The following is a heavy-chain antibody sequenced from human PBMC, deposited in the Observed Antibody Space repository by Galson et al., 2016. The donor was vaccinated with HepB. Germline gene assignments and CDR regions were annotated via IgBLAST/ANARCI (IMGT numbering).Heavy chain of an antibody. Sequence: SLRLSCAASGFTFKKYGFNWVRLTPGKGLEWLSYTESYSKIIRYTDSVRGRFTVSRDNAKNSVYLQLSGLRVEDTAIYYCARDGPNYNYDFWGQGTLVTVFS. D-gene: IGHD5-24*01. CDR3: ARDGPNYNYDF. CDR1: GFTFKKYG. V-gene: IGHV3-48*04. J-gene: IGHJ4*02. CDR2: TESYSKII.